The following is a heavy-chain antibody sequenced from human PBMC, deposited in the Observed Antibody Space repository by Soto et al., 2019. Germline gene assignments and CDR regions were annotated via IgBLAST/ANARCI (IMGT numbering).Heavy chain of an antibody. CDR3: ARDGGSGGPDWFDP. Sequence: QVQLQESGPGLVKPSQTLSLTCTVSGGSISSGGYYWSWIRQHPGKGLEWIGYIYYSGSTYYNQSLKSRVTIEVDTSKNQFSLKLSSVTAADTAVYYCARDGGSGGPDWFDPWGQGTLVTVSS. D-gene: IGHD2-15*01. V-gene: IGHV4-31*03. J-gene: IGHJ5*02. CDR1: GGSISSGGYY. CDR2: IYYSGST.